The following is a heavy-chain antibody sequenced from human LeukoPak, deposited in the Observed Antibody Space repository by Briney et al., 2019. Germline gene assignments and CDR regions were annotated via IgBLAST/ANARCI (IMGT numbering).Heavy chain of an antibody. CDR3: ASEEQWLDAFDI. Sequence: PGGSLRLSCAASGFTFSSYEMNWVRQAPGKGLEWVSYISSSGSTIYYADSVKGRFTISRDNAKNSLYLQMNSLRAEDTAVYYCASEEQWLDAFDIWGQGTMVTVSS. CDR1: GFTFSSYE. D-gene: IGHD6-19*01. CDR2: ISSSGSTI. V-gene: IGHV3-48*03. J-gene: IGHJ3*02.